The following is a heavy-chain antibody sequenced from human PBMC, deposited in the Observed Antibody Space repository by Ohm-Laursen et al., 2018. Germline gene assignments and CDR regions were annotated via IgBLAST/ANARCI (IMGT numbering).Heavy chain of an antibody. D-gene: IGHD1-26*01. J-gene: IGHJ4*02. V-gene: IGHV3-74*01. CDR1: GFIFSNYW. CDR3: SSLSMGAADPFDY. Sequence: GSLRLSCSASGFIFSNYWMYWVRQAPGKGLVWVSRINTDGSSTTYADSVKGRFTISRDNAKNTLYLQMNSLRAEDTAVYFCSSLSMGAADPFDYWGQGTLVTVSS. CDR2: INTDGSST.